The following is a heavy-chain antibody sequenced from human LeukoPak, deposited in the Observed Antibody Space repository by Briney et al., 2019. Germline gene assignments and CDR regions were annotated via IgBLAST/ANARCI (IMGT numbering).Heavy chain of an antibody. V-gene: IGHV3-23*01. CDR3: AVPYDFWSGYSDY. CDR1: GFTFSSYA. Sequence: GGSLRLSCAASGFTFSSYAMSWVRQASGKGLEWVSAISGSGGSTYYADSVKGRFTISRDNSKNTLYLQMNSLRAEDTAVYYCAVPYDFWSGYSDYWGQGTLVTVSS. CDR2: ISGSGGST. D-gene: IGHD3-3*01. J-gene: IGHJ4*02.